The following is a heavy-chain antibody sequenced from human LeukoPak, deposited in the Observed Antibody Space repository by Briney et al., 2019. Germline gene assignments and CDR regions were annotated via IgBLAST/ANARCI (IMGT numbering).Heavy chain of an antibody. CDR2: IYENGGTT. D-gene: IGHD2/OR15-2a*01. V-gene: IGHV3-23*01. CDR1: GFTFRSHA. Sequence: GGSLRLSCVGSGFTFRSHAMSWVRQAPEKGLEFVSGIYENGGTTYYADSVKGRFSISRDNSKNTLYLQMDSLRGEDTAVYYCAKVVAGNIDYYFDYWGQGILVAVSS. J-gene: IGHJ4*02. CDR3: AKVVAGNIDYYFDY.